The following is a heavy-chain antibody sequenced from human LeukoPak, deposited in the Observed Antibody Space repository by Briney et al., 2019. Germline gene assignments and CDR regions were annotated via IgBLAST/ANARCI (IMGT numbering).Heavy chain of an antibody. CDR2: INHSGST. CDR3: ARRSFYCSGGSCYSGLGD. V-gene: IGHV4-34*01. Sequence: SETLSLTCAVYGGSFRGYYWSWIRQPPGKGLEWIGEINHSGSTNYNPSLKSRVTISVDTSKNQFSLQLSSVTAADTAVYYCARRSFYCSGGSCYSGLGDWGQGTLVTVSS. J-gene: IGHJ4*02. D-gene: IGHD2-15*01. CDR1: GGSFRGYY.